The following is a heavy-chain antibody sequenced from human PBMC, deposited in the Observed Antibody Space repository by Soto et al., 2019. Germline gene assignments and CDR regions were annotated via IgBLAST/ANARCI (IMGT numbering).Heavy chain of an antibody. Sequence: PGESLKISCEASGGSLSDQWIGWVRHTPDKGLEWIGFVFLADSDARYSPSFRGHVTISATKSITTVFLQWSSLRASNTAMYYCARQIYDSDTGPNFQYYFDSWGQGTPVTVYS. CDR1: GGSLSDQW. J-gene: IGHJ4*02. CDR2: VFLADSDA. V-gene: IGHV5-51*01. CDR3: ARQIYDSDTGPNFQYYFDS. D-gene: IGHD3-22*01.